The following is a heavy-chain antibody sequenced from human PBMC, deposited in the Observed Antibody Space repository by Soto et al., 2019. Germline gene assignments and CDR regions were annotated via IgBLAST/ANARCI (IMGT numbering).Heavy chain of an antibody. J-gene: IGHJ3*02. CDR2: INHSGST. Sequence: QVQLQQWGAGLLKPSETLSLTCAVYGGSFSGYYWSWIRQPPGKGLEWIGEINHSGSTNYNPSLKSRVTIAVDTSKNQFSLRLGSVTAADTAVYYCARVVVVVAEGAFDSWGQGTMVTVSS. CDR1: GGSFSGYY. CDR3: ARVVVVVAEGAFDS. D-gene: IGHD2-15*01. V-gene: IGHV4-34*01.